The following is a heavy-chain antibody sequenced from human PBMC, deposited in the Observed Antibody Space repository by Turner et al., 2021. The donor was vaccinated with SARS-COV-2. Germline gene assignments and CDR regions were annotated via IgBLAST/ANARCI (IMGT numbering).Heavy chain of an antibody. Sequence: EVQLVESGGGLVQPGGSFRLSCSASGFTVSRNNMNWVRQVPGKGREWVSIIDSSGSTFYSDSVKRRFTISRNNSKNTLDLQMNSLRAEDTAVYYCAREVSGSSNTGVYFDYWGQGTMVTVSS. J-gene: IGHJ4*02. CDR3: AREVSGSSNTGVYFDY. CDR1: GFTVSRNN. V-gene: IGHV3-66*01. D-gene: IGHD3-10*01. CDR2: IDSSGST.